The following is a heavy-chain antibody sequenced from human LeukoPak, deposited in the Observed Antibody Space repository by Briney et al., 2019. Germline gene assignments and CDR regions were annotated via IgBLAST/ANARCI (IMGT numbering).Heavy chain of an antibody. CDR3: ARDSPRTGP. CDR2: INGDGRIA. J-gene: IGHJ5*02. V-gene: IGHV3-74*01. CDR1: GFTFSSYW. Sequence: GGSLRLSCAASGFTFSSYWMHWVRQVPGQGLVWVSHINGDGRIAHYGDSVKGRFTISRDNAKNTVYLQMDSLRAEDTAVYYCARDSPRTGPWGQGILVIVSS. D-gene: IGHD1-1*01.